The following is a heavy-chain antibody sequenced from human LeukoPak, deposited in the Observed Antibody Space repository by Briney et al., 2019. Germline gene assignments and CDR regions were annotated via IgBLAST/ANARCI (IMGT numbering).Heavy chain of an antibody. CDR3: ATTYPYYYYGMDV. J-gene: IGHJ6*04. CDR1: GGSISIGSYY. Sequence: PSETLSLTCTVSGGSISIGSYYWSWIRQPAGKGLEWIGRIYTSGSTNYNPSLKSRVTISVDTSKNQFSLTLRYVTAADTAVYYCATTYPYYYYGMDVWGKGTTVTVSS. V-gene: IGHV4-61*02. CDR2: IYTSGST. D-gene: IGHD2-2*02.